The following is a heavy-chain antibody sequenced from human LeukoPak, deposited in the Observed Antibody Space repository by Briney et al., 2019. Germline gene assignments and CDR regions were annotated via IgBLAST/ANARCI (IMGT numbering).Heavy chain of an antibody. CDR3: ARGGGLDV. CDR2: INHNGNVN. J-gene: IGHJ6*02. CDR1: GFTFSSYW. D-gene: IGHD3-16*01. Sequence: GGSLRLSCAASGFTFSSYWMNWARQAPGKGLEWVASINHNGNVNYYVDSVKGRFTIPRDNAKNSLYLQMSNLRAEDTAVYFCARGGGLDVWGQGATVTISS. V-gene: IGHV3-7*03.